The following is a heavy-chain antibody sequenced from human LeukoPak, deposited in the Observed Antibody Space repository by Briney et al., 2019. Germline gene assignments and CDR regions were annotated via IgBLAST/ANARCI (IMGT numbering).Heavy chain of an antibody. CDR3: VRRSSSWYAFDYFDY. CDR2: MNPNSGNT. D-gene: IGHD6-13*01. J-gene: IGHJ4*02. CDR1: GYTFTSYD. Sequence: GGSVKVSCKASGYTFTSYDINWVRQATGQGLEWMGWMNPNSGNTGYAQKFQGRVTMTRNTSISTAYMELSSLRSEDTAVYYCVRRSSSWYAFDYFDYWGQGTLVTVSS. V-gene: IGHV1-8*01.